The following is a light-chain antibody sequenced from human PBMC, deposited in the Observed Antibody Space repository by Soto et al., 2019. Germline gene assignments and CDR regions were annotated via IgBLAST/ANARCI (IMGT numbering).Light chain of an antibody. J-gene: IGKJ1*01. CDR2: WAS. Sequence: DIVMTQSPDSLAVSLGERATINCRSSQSVLYSFNNKNYLGWYQQKPGQAPKLLIYWASTRESGVPDRFSASGSGTDFTLTISSLQAEDVAVYYCQHYYSDPPWTFGQGTKVEIK. V-gene: IGKV4-1*01. CDR1: QSVLYSFNNKNY. CDR3: QHYYSDPPWT.